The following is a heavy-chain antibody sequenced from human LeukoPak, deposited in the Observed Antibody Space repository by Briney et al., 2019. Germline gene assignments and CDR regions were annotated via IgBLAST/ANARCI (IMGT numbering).Heavy chain of an antibody. V-gene: IGHV1-46*01. CDR3: ARDFTFYGMDV. D-gene: IGHD4-23*01. CDR2: INPSGGST. J-gene: IGHJ6*02. Sequence: EASVKVSCTASGYTFTSYYMHWVRQAPGQGLEWMGIINPSGGSTSYAQKFQGRVTMTRDTSTSTVYMELSSLRSEDTAVYYCARDFTFYGMDVWGQGTTVTVSS. CDR1: GYTFTSYY.